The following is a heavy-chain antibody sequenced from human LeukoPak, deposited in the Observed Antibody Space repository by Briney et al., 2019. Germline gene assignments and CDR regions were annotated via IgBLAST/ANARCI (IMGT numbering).Heavy chain of an antibody. V-gene: IGHV3-21*01. J-gene: IGHJ1*01. D-gene: IGHD3-22*01. CDR3: ARAYYSDSSGYYYTAEYFQH. Sequence: GGSLRLSCTASGFTFSTYSMNWVRQAPGKGLEWVSSISSSSSHIYYADSVKGRFTISRDNAKNSLYLQMNSLRAEDTAVYYCARAYYSDSSGYYYTAEYFQHWGQGTLVTVSS. CDR1: GFTFSTYS. CDR2: ISSSSSHI.